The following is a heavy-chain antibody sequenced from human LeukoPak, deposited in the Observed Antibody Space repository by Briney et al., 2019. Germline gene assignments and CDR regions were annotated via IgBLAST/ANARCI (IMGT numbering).Heavy chain of an antibody. D-gene: IGHD2-21*02. CDR1: GFTFSSYA. CDR2: ISGNGGST. Sequence: GGSLRLSCAASGFTFSSYAMSWVRQARGKGLEWVSVISGNGGSTYYADSVKGRFTISRDNSENTLHLQMNSLRGEDTAVYYCAKADSARGVTLKSTIDYWGQGTLVTVSS. V-gene: IGHV3-23*01. J-gene: IGHJ4*02. CDR3: AKADSARGVTLKSTIDY.